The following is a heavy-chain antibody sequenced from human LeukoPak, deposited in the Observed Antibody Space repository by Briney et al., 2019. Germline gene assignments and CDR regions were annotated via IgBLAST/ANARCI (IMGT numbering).Heavy chain of an antibody. CDR3: AREEMASGYYFDY. CDR1: GGSISAYY. J-gene: IGHJ4*02. Sequence: SETLSLTCTVSGGSISAYYWSWIRQPPGKGLEWNGYIYYSGTTIYNPSLKSRVTISVDTSKNQFYLKLSSVTAADTAVYYCAREEMASGYYFDYWGQGTLVTVSS. D-gene: IGHD3-10*01. V-gene: IGHV4-59*01. CDR2: IYYSGTT.